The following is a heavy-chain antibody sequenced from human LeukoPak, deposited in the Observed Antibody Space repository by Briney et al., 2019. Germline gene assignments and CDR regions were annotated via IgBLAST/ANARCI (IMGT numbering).Heavy chain of an antibody. J-gene: IGHJ4*02. CDR1: GFTFSDHY. D-gene: IGHD6-13*01. CDR3: TRDLSSSWANFDY. CDR2: IRSKANSYAT. Sequence: PGGSLRLSCAASGFTFSDHYMDWVRQAPGKGLVWVGRIRSKANSYATAYAASVKGRFTISRDDSKNTAYLQMNSLKTEDTAVYYCTRDLSSSWANFDYWGQGTLVTVSS. V-gene: IGHV3-73*01.